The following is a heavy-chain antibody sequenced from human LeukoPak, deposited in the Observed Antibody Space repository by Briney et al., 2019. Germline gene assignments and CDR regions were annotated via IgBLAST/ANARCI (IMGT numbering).Heavy chain of an antibody. CDR1: GFTFSSYA. CDR2: ISGSGGRT. D-gene: IGHD6-19*01. J-gene: IGHJ5*02. Sequence: GVPLRLSCAASGFTFSSYAMSWVRQAPGKGLEGVSAISGSGGRTYYADSVKGRFTISRDNSKNTLYLQMNSLRAEDTAVYYCAKDHSSGWTNWFDPWGQGTLVTVYS. V-gene: IGHV3-23*01. CDR3: AKDHSSGWTNWFDP.